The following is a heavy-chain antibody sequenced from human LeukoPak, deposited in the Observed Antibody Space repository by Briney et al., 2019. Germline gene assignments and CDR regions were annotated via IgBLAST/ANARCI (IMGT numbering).Heavy chain of an antibody. J-gene: IGHJ4*02. Sequence: PGGSLRLSCAASGFTFSSYWMHWVRQAPGKGLVWVSRINSDGSSTSYADSVKGRFTISRDNAKNSLYLQMNSLRAEDTALYYCAKDIVPYGSGRSAFDYWGQGTLVTVSS. CDR3: AKDIVPYGSGRSAFDY. CDR1: GFTFSSYW. D-gene: IGHD3-10*01. CDR2: INSDGSST. V-gene: IGHV3-74*01.